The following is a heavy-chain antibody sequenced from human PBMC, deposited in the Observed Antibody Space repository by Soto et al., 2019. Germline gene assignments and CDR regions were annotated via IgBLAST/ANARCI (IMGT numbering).Heavy chain of an antibody. D-gene: IGHD1-26*01. CDR1: GYTFTAYY. CDR3: AKSHLSRVVGKLHS. Sequence: ASVKVSCKASGYTFTAYYVHWVRQAPGQGLEWMGWINPNSNDTDYGQKFQGRVTMTRDTSISTAYMELSRLSLDDTAVYYCAKSHLSRVVGKLHSCGQGTLVTVSA. CDR2: INPNSNDT. V-gene: IGHV1-2*02. J-gene: IGHJ4*02.